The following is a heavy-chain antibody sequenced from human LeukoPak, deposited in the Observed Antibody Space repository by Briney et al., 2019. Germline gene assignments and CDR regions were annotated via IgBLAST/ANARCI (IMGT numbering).Heavy chain of an antibody. D-gene: IGHD5-24*01. CDR2: VTSGNTK. CDR1: GFTFSDYD. Sequence: GGSLRLSCAASGFTFSDYDMYWIRRAPGKGVEWISYVTSGNTKTYADSVKGRFTIYRDNAKHSLFLQMNSLRAEDTAVYYCARDVHGDGFSTYGAFDIWGRGTLVTVSS. J-gene: IGHJ3*02. V-gene: IGHV3-11*01. CDR3: ARDVHGDGFSTYGAFDI.